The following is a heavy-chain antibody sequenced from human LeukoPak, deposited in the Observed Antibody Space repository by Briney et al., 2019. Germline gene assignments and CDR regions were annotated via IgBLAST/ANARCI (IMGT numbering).Heavy chain of an antibody. Sequence: KPSETLSLTCAVYGGSFSGYYWSWIRQPPGKGLEWIGEINHSGSTNYNPSLKSRVTISVDTSKNQFSLKLSSVTAADTAVYYCARGFYDGVNWFDPWGQGTLVTVSS. CDR3: ARGFYDGVNWFDP. CDR1: GGSFSGYY. J-gene: IGHJ5*02. CDR2: INHSGST. D-gene: IGHD5/OR15-5a*01. V-gene: IGHV4-34*01.